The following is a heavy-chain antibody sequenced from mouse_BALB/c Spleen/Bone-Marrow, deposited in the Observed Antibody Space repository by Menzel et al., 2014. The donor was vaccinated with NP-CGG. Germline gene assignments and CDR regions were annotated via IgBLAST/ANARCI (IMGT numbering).Heavy chain of an antibody. CDR3: AILIYGSRYIEDF. D-gene: IGHD1-1*01. V-gene: IGHV1S81*02. Sequence: VQLQQSGAELVKPGASVKLSCKASGYTFTGYWMHWVKQRPGQGLEWIGEINPSNGRTNYNEKFKSMATLTVDKSSSADYLHLTCMTSEDSAFFYCAILIYGSRYIEDFWGQGTSVTVSS. CDR2: INPSNGRT. CDR1: GYTFTGYW. J-gene: IGHJ4*01.